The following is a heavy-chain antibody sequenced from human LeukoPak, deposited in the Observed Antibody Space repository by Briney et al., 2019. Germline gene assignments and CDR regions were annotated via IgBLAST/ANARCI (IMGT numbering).Heavy chain of an antibody. CDR3: ARDGGGGLDY. D-gene: IGHD2-15*01. CDR2: IWFDGSHQ. V-gene: IGHV3-33*01. J-gene: IGHJ4*02. Sequence: PGRSLRLSCAASGFTFSNYGMHWVRQAPGKGLEWVTVIWFDGSHQHYADSVRGRFTVSRDNSRNTLYLQMNSLRAEDTAVYYCARDGGGGLDYWGQGTLVTVSS. CDR1: GFTFSNYG.